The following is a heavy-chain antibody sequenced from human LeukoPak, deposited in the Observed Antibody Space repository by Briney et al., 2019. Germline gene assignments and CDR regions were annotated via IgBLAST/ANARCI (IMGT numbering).Heavy chain of an antibody. CDR2: IKSKTDGGTT. CDR3: TTASGIVGATTKVFY. D-gene: IGHD1-26*01. V-gene: IGHV3-15*01. CDR1: GFTFSSYA. Sequence: GGSLRLSCAASGFTFSSYAMSWVRQAPGKGLEWVGRIKSKTDGGTTDYAAPVKGRFTISRDDSKNTLYLQMNSLKTEDTAVYYCTTASGIVGATTKVFYWGQGTLVTVSS. J-gene: IGHJ4*02.